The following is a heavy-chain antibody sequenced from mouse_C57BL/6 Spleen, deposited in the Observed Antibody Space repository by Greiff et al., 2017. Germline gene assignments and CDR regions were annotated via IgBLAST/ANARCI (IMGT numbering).Heavy chain of an antibody. CDR2: IYPGSGNT. J-gene: IGHJ2*01. CDR3: ARSGDGYWDY. D-gene: IGHD2-3*01. CDR1: GYTFTDYY. V-gene: IGHV1-76*01. Sequence: VKLMESGAELVRPGASVKLSCKASGYTFTDYYINWVKQRPGQGLEWIARIYPGSGNTYYNEKFKGKATLTAEKSSSTAYMQLSSLTSEDSAVYFCARSGDGYWDYWGQGTTLTVSS.